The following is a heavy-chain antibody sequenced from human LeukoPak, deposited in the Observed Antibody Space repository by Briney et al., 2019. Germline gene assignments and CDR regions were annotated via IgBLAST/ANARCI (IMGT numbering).Heavy chain of an antibody. V-gene: IGHV3-48*01. J-gene: IGHJ4*02. CDR2: VSGSGSTV. CDR3: VRQFAS. Sequence: PGGSLRLSCAASGFTFSDHIMNWVRQLPGKRLEGVAYVSGSGSTVYYADSVKGRFTISRDNGKSSLYLQMNSLRVEDTALYYCVRQFASWGQGTLVTVSS. CDR1: GFTFSDHI.